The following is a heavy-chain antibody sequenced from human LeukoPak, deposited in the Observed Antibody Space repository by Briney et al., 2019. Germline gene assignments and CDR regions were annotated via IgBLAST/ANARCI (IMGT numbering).Heavy chain of an antibody. J-gene: IGHJ4*02. CDR2: INPNSGGT. D-gene: IGHD5-12*01. CDR1: GYTFTGYY. Sequence: GASVKVSCKASGYTFTGYYMHWVRQAPGQRLERMGWINPNSGGTNYAQKFQGRVTMTRDTSISTAYMELSRLRSDDTAVYYCARDLGSGYDYFDYWGQGTLVTVSS. V-gene: IGHV1-2*02. CDR3: ARDLGSGYDYFDY.